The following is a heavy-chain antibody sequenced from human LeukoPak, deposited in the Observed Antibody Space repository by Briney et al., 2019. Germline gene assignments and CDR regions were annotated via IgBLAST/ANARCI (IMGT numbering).Heavy chain of an antibody. J-gene: IGHJ1*01. Sequence: GESLKLSCKVSGYTFSNYWIGWVRQMPGKGLEWMGFIYPGDSATTYNPSFQGQVTISADTTISTAYLQWRSLRASDTAIYYCARRSLGYCSGGRCYEYFQHWGQGTLVTVSS. CDR2: IYPGDSAT. CDR3: ARRSLGYCSGGRCYEYFQH. D-gene: IGHD2-15*01. CDR1: GYTFSNYW. V-gene: IGHV5-51*01.